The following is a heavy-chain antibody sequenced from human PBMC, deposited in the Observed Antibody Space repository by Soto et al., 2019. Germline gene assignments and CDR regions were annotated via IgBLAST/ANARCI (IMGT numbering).Heavy chain of an antibody. CDR3: ARRWGAAFAY. CDR1: GGSISSYY. J-gene: IGHJ4*02. V-gene: IGHV4-59*08. D-gene: IGHD1-26*01. Sequence: QVQLQESGPGLVKPSETLSLTCTVSGGSISSYYWSWIRQPPGKGLEWIGYIYYSGSTNYNPSLKSRGTISVDTSTNQFSLQLSSVTAADTAVYYCARRWGAAFAYWGQGTLVTVSS. CDR2: IYYSGST.